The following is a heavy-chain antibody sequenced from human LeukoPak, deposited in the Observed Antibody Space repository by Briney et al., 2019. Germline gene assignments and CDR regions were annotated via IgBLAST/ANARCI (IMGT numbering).Heavy chain of an antibody. V-gene: IGHV4-34*01. CDR1: GGSFSGYY. Sequence: MPSETLSLTCAVYGGSFSGYYWSWIRQPPGKGLEWIGEINHSGSTNYNPSLKGRVTISVDTSKNQFSLKLSSVTAADTAVYYCARDHGYGLDYWGQGTLVTVSS. CDR3: ARDHGYGLDY. CDR2: INHSGST. J-gene: IGHJ4*02. D-gene: IGHD5-12*01.